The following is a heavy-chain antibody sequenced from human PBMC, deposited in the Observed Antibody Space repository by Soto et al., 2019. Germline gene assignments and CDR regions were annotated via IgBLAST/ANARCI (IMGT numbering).Heavy chain of an antibody. CDR1: GFIFSSHA. D-gene: IGHD2-2*02. CDR3: VREGRSSTSCNTGCAFDI. CDR2: ISGSGSDR. J-gene: IGHJ3*02. Sequence: EVQLLESGGGLVQPGGSLRLSCAASGFIFSSHAMYWVRQAPGKGLEWVSVISGSGSDRYYADSVKGRFTISRDNAENSVFLQMISLRAEDTAVYYCVREGRSSTSCNTGCAFDIWGQGTMVTVSS. V-gene: IGHV3-23*01.